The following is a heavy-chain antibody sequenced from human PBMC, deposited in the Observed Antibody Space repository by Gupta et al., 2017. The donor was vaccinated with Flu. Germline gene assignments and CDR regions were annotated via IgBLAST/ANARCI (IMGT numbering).Heavy chain of an antibody. CDR1: YY. CDR2: INPSRGGT. V-gene: IGHV1-2*02. J-gene: IGHJ3*02. CDR3: ARDRARGGLVGAFDI. D-gene: IGHD1-26*01. Sequence: YYFRWVRQAPGQGLEWMGWINPSRGGTNNAQKCQGRVTMTRDKSIATAYMELSRLRSDNTAVYYGARDRARGGLVGAFDIWGQGTMVSVSS.